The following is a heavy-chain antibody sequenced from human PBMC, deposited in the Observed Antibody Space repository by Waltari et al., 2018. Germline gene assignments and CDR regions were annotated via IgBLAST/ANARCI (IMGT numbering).Heavy chain of an antibody. J-gene: IGHJ3*02. D-gene: IGHD3-16*01. CDR2: IYTSGST. CDR3: ARESGEPLSSDAFDI. CDR1: GGSISSGSYY. Sequence: QVQLQESGPGLVKPSQTLSLTYTVSGGSISSGSYYWSWIRQPAGKGLEWIGRIYTSGSTNYNPSLKSRVTISVDTSKNQFSLKLSSVTAADTAVYYCARESGEPLSSDAFDIWGQGTLVTVSS. V-gene: IGHV4-61*02.